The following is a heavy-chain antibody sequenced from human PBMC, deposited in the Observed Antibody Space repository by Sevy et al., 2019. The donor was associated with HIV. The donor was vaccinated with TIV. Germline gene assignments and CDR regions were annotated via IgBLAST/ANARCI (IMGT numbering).Heavy chain of an antibody. J-gene: IGHJ6*02. CDR2: INSDGSST. D-gene: IGHD2-2*01. CDR3: ASYVVPAATYYYYGMDV. Sequence: GGSLRLSCAASGFTFSSYWMHWVRQAPGKGLVWVSRINSDGSSTSYADSVKGRFTISRDNAKNTLYLQMNSLRAEDTAVYYCASYVVPAATYYYYGMDVWDQGTTVTVSS. CDR1: GFTFSSYW. V-gene: IGHV3-74*01.